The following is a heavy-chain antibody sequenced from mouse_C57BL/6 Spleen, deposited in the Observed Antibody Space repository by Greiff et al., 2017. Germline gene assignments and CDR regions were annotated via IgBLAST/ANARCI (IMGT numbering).Heavy chain of an antibody. J-gene: IGHJ3*01. CDR1: GYTFTSYW. CDR2: IHPSDSDT. CDR3: VSDYDWFAY. D-gene: IGHD2-4*01. Sequence: QVQLQQPGAELVKPGASVKVSCKASGYTFTSYWMHWVKQRPGQGLEWIGRIHPSDSDTNYNQKFKGKATLTVDKSSSTAYMQVSSLTSGDSAVYYCVSDYDWFAYWGQGTLVTVSA. V-gene: IGHV1-74*01.